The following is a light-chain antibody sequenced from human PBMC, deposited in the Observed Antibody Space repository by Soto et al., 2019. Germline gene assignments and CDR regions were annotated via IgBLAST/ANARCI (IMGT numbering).Light chain of an antibody. Sequence: QPVLTQPPSVSGAPGQRVTISCTGTSSNIGAGYDVHWYQQLPGTAPKLLIYGHINRPSGVPDRFSGSKSGTSASLAITGLQAEDEADYYCQSYDSSLSGNVVFGGGTQVTVL. CDR3: QSYDSSLSGNVV. J-gene: IGLJ2*01. CDR2: GHI. V-gene: IGLV1-40*01. CDR1: SSNIGAGYD.